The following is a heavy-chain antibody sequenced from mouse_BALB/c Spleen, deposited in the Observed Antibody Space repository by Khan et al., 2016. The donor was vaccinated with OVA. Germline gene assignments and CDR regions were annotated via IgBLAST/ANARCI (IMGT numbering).Heavy chain of an antibody. CDR2: ISTYYGDA. Sequence: LEESGAELVRPGVSVKISCKGSGYTFTDFAMHRVKQSHAKSREWIGVISTYYGDASYNQKFKGKATVTVDKSSSPAYMELARLTSEDSAIYYCARGSGNSRFAYWGQGTLVTVSA. CDR3: ARGSGNSRFAY. CDR1: GYTFTDFA. D-gene: IGHD1-3*01. J-gene: IGHJ3*01. V-gene: IGHV1S137*01.